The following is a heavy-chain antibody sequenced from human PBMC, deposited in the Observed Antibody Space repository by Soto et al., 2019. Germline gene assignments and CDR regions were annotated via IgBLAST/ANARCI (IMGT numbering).Heavy chain of an antibody. CDR1: GTSISSYY. D-gene: IGHD2-8*01. CDR2: IHYSGTT. Sequence: SETLSLTCTVSGTSISSYYWSWIRQPPGKGLEWIANIHYSGTTNYNPSLASRVTLSVDTSKNQFSLKMTSVTAADRAMYFCARYNSYAIDYWGRGTLVT. V-gene: IGHV4-59*01. J-gene: IGHJ4*02. CDR3: ARYNSYAIDY.